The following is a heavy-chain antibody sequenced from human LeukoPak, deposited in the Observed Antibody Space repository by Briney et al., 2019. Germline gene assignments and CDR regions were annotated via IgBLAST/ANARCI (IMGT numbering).Heavy chain of an antibody. V-gene: IGHV3-23*01. D-gene: IGHD5-12*01. CDR1: GFTFSSYA. CDR3: AKGDGYNSFDY. J-gene: IGHJ4*02. CDR2: ISGSGGST. Sequence: GGSLRLSCAASGFTFSSYAMSLVRQAPGKGLEWVSAISGSGGSTYYADSVKGRFTISRDNSKNTLYLKMNSLRAEDTAVYYCAKGDGYNSFDYWGQGTLVTVSS.